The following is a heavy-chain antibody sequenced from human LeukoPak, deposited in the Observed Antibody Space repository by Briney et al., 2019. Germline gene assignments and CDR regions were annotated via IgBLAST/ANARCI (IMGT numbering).Heavy chain of an antibody. J-gene: IGHJ4*02. Sequence: SGPTLVNPTETLTLTCTVSGFSLSNARMGVSWIRQPPGKALEWLAHIFSNDENSYSTSLKSTLTISKDTSKSQVVLTMTSMDPVDTATYYCARIQYTSGWTFDYWGQGTLVTVSS. CDR1: GFSLSNARMG. D-gene: IGHD6-19*01. CDR2: IFSNDEN. CDR3: ARIQYTSGWTFDY. V-gene: IGHV2-26*01.